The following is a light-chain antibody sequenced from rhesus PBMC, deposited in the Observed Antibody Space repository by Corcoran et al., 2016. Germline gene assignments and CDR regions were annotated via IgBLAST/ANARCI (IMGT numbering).Light chain of an antibody. CDR3: QHYSNTPLA. Sequence: DIQMTQSPSSLSASVGDTVTITCRASQSISRWLAWDQQKPGKAPKTLIYKASSLQSGAPSRFSGSGSGTDFTLTISSLQSEDFATYYCQHYSNTPLAFGGGTKVELK. J-gene: IGKJ4*01. CDR1: QSISRW. V-gene: IGKV1-22*01. CDR2: KAS.